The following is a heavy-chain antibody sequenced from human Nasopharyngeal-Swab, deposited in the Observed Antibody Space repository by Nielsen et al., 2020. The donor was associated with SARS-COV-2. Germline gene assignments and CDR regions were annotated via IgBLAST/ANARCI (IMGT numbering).Heavy chain of an antibody. Sequence: WVRQAPGQGLEWMGRINSNSGDTKYAQKFQGRVTMTRDTSTSTADMELSRLRSDDTAVYYCARRRPSWYCSSTSCSPEDYWGQGTLVTVSS. CDR3: ARRRPSWYCSSTSCSPEDY. D-gene: IGHD2-2*01. J-gene: IGHJ4*02. CDR2: INSNSGDT. V-gene: IGHV1-2*06.